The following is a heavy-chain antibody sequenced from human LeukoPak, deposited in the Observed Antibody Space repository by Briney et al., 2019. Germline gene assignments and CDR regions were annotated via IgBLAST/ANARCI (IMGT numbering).Heavy chain of an antibody. CDR2: INHSGST. J-gene: IGHJ4*02. D-gene: IGHD6-13*01. Sequence: SETLSLTCAVYGGSFSGYYWSWIRQPPGKGLEWIGEINHSGSTNYNPSLKSRVTISVDTSKNQFSLKLSSVTAADTAVYYCARSSSWSRPFDYWGQGTLVTVSS. CDR3: ARSSSWSRPFDY. CDR1: GGSFSGYY. V-gene: IGHV4-34*01.